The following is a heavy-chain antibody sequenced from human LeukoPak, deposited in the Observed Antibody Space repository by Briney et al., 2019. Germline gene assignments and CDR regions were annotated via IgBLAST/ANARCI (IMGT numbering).Heavy chain of an antibody. CDR1: RFTFSSYT. CDR2: ITSTSTYI. V-gene: IGHV3-21*01. D-gene: IGHD2/OR15-2a*01. Sequence: GGSLRLLSTDPRFTFSSYTVNSVRQAPGKGLEWVAPITSTSTYIYYADSVQGRFAVSRDNAKNSLYLKMNSLRAEDTAVFVCVRRGPNISRLQYWGQGTLVTVSS. CDR3: VRRGPNISRLQY. J-gene: IGHJ1*01.